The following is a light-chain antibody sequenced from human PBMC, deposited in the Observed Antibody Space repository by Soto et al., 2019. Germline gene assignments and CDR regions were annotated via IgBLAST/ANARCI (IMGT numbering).Light chain of an antibody. J-gene: IGKJ1*01. CDR1: QSISSN. Sequence: EIVMTQSPATLSVTPGERATLSCRASQSISSNLAWYQQKPGQAPRLLMFRTSSRATGFPARFSGSGSGTEFHLTISSLQSEDFGVYYCQQRNNWPWTFGQGTKVDIK. CDR3: QQRNNWPWT. CDR2: RTS. V-gene: IGKV3-15*01.